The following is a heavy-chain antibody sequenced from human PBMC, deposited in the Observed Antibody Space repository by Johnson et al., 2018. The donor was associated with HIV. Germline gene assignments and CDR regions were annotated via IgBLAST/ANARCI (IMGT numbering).Heavy chain of an antibody. CDR2: INQDGSEI. Sequence: VQLVESGGGLVQPGGSLRLSCAASRFTFRRSWMSWVRQAPGKGLQWVANINQDGSEIYYVDSVKGRFTISRDNAKNSLYLQMNSLRAEDTAVYYCARGREGTATGGGFDIWGQGTMVTVSS. J-gene: IGHJ3*02. V-gene: IGHV3-7*01. CDR1: RFTFRRSW. D-gene: IGHD1-26*01. CDR3: ARGREGTATGGGFDI.